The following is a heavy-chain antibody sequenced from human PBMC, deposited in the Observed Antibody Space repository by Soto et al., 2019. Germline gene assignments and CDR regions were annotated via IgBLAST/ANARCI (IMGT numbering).Heavy chain of an antibody. CDR3: VRRFYDFVNWCDP. J-gene: IGHJ5*02. CDR1: GGSISSGNYY. Sequence: TLSLTCTVSGGSISSGNYYWSWIRQHPGKGLEWIGYIYYSGSTYYNPSLKSRVTISVDTSKNQFSLKLSSVTAADTAVYYCVRRFYDFVNWCDPWGQGTLVTISS. V-gene: IGHV4-31*03. CDR2: IYYSGST. D-gene: IGHD3-3*01.